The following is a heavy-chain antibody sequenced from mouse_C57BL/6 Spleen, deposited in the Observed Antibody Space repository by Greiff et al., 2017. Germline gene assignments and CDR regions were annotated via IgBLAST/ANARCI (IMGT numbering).Heavy chain of an antibody. Sequence: VQLQQPVAELARPGASAKTSRKASGYTFTSYTMHRVKQRPGQGLEWIGYINLTSGYTNFNQKFKDNATLTADKSSSTAYMQLSSLTSEDSAVYYCAKSTMVTLQGCWGQGTARGVSS. CDR1: GYTFTSYT. D-gene: IGHD2-2*01. V-gene: IGHV1-4*01. CDR2: INLTSGYT. J-gene: IGHJ2*01. CDR3: AKSTMVTLQGC.